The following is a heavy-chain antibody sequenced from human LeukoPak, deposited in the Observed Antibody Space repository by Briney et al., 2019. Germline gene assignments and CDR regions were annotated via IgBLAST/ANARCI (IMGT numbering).Heavy chain of an antibody. CDR2: ISYSGST. V-gene: IGHV4-59*01. CDR1: GGSISSYY. Sequence: PSETLSLSCTVSGGSISSYYWNWMRQPPGKGLEWIGYISYSGSTNYNPSLKSRVTLSLDTSKNQFSLNLRSVTAADTAVYYCARGFDSKSTYFDYWGQGTLVTVSS. D-gene: IGHD5-12*01. J-gene: IGHJ4*02. CDR3: ARGFDSKSTYFDY.